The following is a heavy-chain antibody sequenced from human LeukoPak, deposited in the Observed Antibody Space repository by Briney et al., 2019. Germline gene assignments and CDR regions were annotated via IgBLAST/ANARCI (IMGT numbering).Heavy chain of an antibody. CDR2: INPNSGGT. CDR3: ARETYSSSYIDYYYYMDV. V-gene: IGHV1-2*02. J-gene: IGHJ6*03. Sequence: ASVKVSCKASGGTFSSYAISWVRQAPGQGLEWMGWINPNSGGTNYAQKFQGRVTMTRDTSISTAYMELSRLRSDDTAVYYCARETYSSSYIDYYYYMDVWGKGTTVTVSS. D-gene: IGHD6-13*01. CDR1: GGTFSSYA.